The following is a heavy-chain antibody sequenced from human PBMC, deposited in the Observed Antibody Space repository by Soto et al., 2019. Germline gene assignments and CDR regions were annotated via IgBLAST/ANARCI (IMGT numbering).Heavy chain of an antibody. CDR2: MNPSSGNT. V-gene: IGHV1-8*01. Sequence: QVQLVQSGAEVKQAGASVKVSCKASGYTFTSYDINWVRQATGQGLAWMGWMNPSSGNTGYAQKFQGRVTMTRNTDISTAYMELSSLRSEDTAVYYCGRATPTTVTTCQIDYWGQGTLVTVSS. D-gene: IGHD4-17*01. J-gene: IGHJ4*02. CDR1: GYTFTSYD. CDR3: GRATPTTVTTCQIDY.